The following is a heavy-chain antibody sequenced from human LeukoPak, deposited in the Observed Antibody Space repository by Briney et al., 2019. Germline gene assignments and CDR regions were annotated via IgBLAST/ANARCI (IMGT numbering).Heavy chain of an antibody. J-gene: IGHJ4*02. Sequence: PSETLSLTCAVYGGSFSDYYWSWIRQPPGKGLEWIGEIHHSGSTKYNPSLKSRVTISIDTSKNQFSLKLNSVTAADTAVYYCARGYGYVWGQEDCWGQGTLVTVSS. V-gene: IGHV4-34*01. CDR1: GGSFSDYY. CDR2: IHHSGST. D-gene: IGHD3-16*01. CDR3: ARGYGYVWGQEDC.